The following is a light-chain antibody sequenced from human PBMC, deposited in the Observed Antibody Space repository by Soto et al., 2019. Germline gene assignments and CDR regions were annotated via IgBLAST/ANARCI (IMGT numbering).Light chain of an antibody. CDR2: DAS. Sequence: EIVLTQSPATLSLSPGERATLSCTASQSVSSSLAWYQQKPGQAPRLLIYDASNRATGIPARFSGSGSGTDFTLTISSLEPEDFAVYYCQQRGNWPPYTFGHGTKLEVK. V-gene: IGKV3-11*01. CDR1: QSVSSS. CDR3: QQRGNWPPYT. J-gene: IGKJ2*01.